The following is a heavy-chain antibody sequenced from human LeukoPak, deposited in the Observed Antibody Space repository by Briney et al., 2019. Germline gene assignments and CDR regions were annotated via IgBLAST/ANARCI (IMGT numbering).Heavy chain of an antibody. CDR1: GFTFSSYS. CDR2: ISGSSSYI. Sequence: RGGSLRLSCAPSGFTFSSYSINGVRQAPEEGVGWVSSISGSSSYIYYAHSVKGRFTLSRDNSKNTLYLQINSLRAEDTTLYYCAKVNQGDFWSGYYRYYYYYMDVWGKGTTVTVSS. V-gene: IGHV3-21*04. CDR3: AKVNQGDFWSGYYRYYYYYMDV. J-gene: IGHJ6*03. D-gene: IGHD3-3*01.